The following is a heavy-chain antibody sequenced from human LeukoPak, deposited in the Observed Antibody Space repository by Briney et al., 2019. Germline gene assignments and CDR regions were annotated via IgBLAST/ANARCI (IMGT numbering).Heavy chain of an antibody. CDR2: IDPRDYDT. CDR1: GYTFTTYW. Sequence: KRGESLKIPCKGSGYTFTTYWIGWVRQLPGKGLEWMGVIDPRDYDTRYSPSFQGQVSISADKSVNTAYLQWSTLRASDSATYFCARFRWFGELSGNSFDWWGQGTLVTVSS. CDR3: ARFRWFGELSGNSFDW. V-gene: IGHV5-51*01. D-gene: IGHD3-10*01. J-gene: IGHJ4*02.